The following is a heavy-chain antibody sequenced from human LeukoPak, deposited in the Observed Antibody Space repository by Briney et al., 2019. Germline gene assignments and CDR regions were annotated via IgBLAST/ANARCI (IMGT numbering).Heavy chain of an antibody. CDR1: GDSVSNNSAA. D-gene: IGHD1-7*01. V-gene: IGHV6-1*01. CDR2: TYYRSKWYN. Sequence: SQTLSLTCAISGDSVSNNSAAWNWIRQSPSRGLEWLGRTYYRSKWYNDYAVSVKSRITINPDTSKNQFSLQLNSVTPEDTAVYYCARARYNWNYIHYYGMDVWGQGTTVTVSS. CDR3: ARARYNWNYIHYYGMDV. J-gene: IGHJ6*02.